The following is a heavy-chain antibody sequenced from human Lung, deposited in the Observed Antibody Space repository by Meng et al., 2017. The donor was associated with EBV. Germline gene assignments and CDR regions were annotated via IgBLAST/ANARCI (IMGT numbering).Heavy chain of an antibody. CDR3: SRDLAGSDDY. Sequence: VQLLESGGGLLQRGVCRRLSCTASGFTFSIDTMSWVRQAPGKGLEWVSRISGSGSNTYYADSVKGRFTISRDNSKNTLYLQMNNLRAEDTAVYYCSRDLAGSDDYWGRGTLVTVAS. CDR2: ISGSGSNT. J-gene: IGHJ4*02. D-gene: IGHD1-14*01. CDR1: GFTFSIDT. V-gene: IGHV3-23*01.